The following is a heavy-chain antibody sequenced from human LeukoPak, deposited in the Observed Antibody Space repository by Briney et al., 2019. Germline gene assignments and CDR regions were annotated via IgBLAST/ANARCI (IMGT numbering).Heavy chain of an antibody. CDR1: GGTFSSYA. CDR3: ARDRYFGSGSYNYFDH. J-gene: IGHJ4*02. V-gene: IGHV1-69*04. CDR2: IIPIFGIA. D-gene: IGHD3-10*01. Sequence: SVKVSCKASGGTFSSYAISWVRQAPGQGLKWMGRIIPIFGIANYAQKFQGRVTITRDTSASTAYMELNSLRSEDTAIYYCARDRYFGSGSYNYFDHWGQGTLVTVSS.